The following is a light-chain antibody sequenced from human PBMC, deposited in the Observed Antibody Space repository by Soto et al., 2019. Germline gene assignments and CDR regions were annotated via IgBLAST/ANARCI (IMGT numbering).Light chain of an antibody. CDR2: DDS. J-gene: IGLJ1*01. CDR3: QVWDHTTEHYV. Sequence: SYELTQPPSVSVAPGQTARITCGGNNIGTKSVHWYQQKPGQAPALVVYDDSARPSGIPERFSGSNSGNTATLTINRVEAGDEADYYCQVWDHTTEHYVFGPGTKATVL. CDR1: NIGTKS. V-gene: IGLV3-21*02.